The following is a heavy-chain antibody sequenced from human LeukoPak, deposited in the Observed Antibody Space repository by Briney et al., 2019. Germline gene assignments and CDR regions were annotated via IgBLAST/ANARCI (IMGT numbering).Heavy chain of an antibody. V-gene: IGHV4-34*01. CDR3: ARGRGYSGYDLFDY. D-gene: IGHD5-12*01. CDR2: INHSGST. Sequence: SETLSLTCAVYGGSFSGYYWSWIRQPPGKGLEWIGEINHSGSTNYNPSLKSRVTISVDTSKNQFSLKLSSVTAADTAVYYCARGRGYSGYDLFDYWGQGTLVTVSS. CDR1: GGSFSGYY. J-gene: IGHJ4*02.